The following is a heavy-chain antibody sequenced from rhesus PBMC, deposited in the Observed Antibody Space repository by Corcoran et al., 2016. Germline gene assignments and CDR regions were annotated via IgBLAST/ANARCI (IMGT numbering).Heavy chain of an antibody. Sequence: QVQLQESGPGLVKPSETLSLTCAVSGGSISSSNWWSWIRQPPGKGREGIGYISGSSGSTYYNPSLKSRVTISTDTSKTQFSLKLSSVTAADTSVYYWARVLAKGFNYWGQGVLVTVSS. CDR1: GGSISSSNW. CDR3: ARVLAKGFNY. V-gene: IGHV4-65*01. J-gene: IGHJ4*01. CDR2: ISGSSGST.